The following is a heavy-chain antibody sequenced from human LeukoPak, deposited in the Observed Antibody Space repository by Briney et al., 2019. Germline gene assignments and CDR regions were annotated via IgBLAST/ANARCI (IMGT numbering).Heavy chain of an antibody. CDR1: GFAFDDYG. CDR3: ARHIAAAGGYFDL. V-gene: IGHV3-20*04. D-gene: IGHD6-13*01. J-gene: IGHJ2*01. CDR2: INWNGGST. Sequence: GGSLRLSCAASGFAFDDYGMSWVRHAPGKGLEWVSGINWNGGSTGYADSVKGRFTISRDNAKNSLYLQMNSLRAGDTAVYYCARHIAAAGGYFDLWGRGTLVTVSS.